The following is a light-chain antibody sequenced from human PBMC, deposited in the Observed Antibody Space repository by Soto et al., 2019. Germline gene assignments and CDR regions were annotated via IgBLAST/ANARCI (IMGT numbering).Light chain of an antibody. CDR1: RSNIGAGYD. CDR2: GNK. J-gene: IGLJ2*01. CDR3: NSYAGTNNVV. Sequence: QSVLTQPLSVSGAPGQRVTISCTGSRSNIGAGYDVHWYQQLPGTAPKLLIYGNKNRPSGVPDRFSGSKSGTSASLAITGLQAEDEADYYCNSYAGTNNVVFGGGTKLTVL. V-gene: IGLV1-40*01.